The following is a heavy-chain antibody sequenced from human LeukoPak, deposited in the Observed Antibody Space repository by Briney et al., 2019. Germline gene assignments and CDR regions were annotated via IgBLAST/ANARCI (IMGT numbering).Heavy chain of an antibody. J-gene: IGHJ3*02. V-gene: IGHV4-4*07. CDR3: ARDLRPYDSSGYYYEDAFDI. Sequence: SETLSLTCTVSGGSISSYYWSWIRQPAGKGLEWTERIYTSGSTNYNPSLKSRVTMSVDTSKNEFSLKLSSVTAADTAVYYCARDLRPYDSSGYYYEDAFDIWGQGTMVTVSS. CDR1: GGSISSYY. CDR2: IYTSGST. D-gene: IGHD3-22*01.